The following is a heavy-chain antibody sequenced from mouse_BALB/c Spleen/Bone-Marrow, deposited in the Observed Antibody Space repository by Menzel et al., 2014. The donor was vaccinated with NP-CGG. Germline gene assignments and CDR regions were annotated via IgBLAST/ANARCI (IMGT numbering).Heavy chain of an antibody. Sequence: VQLQQSGSVLVRPGASVKLSCKTSGYTFTSSWMHWAKPRPGQGLEWIGEIHPNSANTNYNEKFKGKATLTVDTSSSTAYVDLSSRTSEDPAGYYCARHHRYAYYFDYWGQGTTLTVSS. CDR2: IHPNSANT. V-gene: IGHV1S130*01. CDR3: ARHHRYAYYFDY. J-gene: IGHJ2*01. D-gene: IGHD2-14*01. CDR1: GYTFTSSW.